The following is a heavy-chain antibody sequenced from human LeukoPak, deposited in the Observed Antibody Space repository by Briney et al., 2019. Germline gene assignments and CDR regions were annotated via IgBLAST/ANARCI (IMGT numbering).Heavy chain of an antibody. D-gene: IGHD2-15*01. CDR2: ISAYNGNT. CDR1: GYTFTSYG. CDR3: ARVCSYYYYGMDV. V-gene: IGHV1-18*01. Sequence: GASVKVSCKASGYTFTSYGISWVRQAPGQGLEWMGWISAYNGNTNYAQKLQGRVTMTTDTSTSTAYMELRSLRSGDTAVYYCARVCSYYYYGMDVWGQGTTVTVSS. J-gene: IGHJ6*02.